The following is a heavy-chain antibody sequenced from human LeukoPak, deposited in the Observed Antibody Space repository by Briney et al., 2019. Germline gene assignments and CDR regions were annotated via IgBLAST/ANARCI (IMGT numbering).Heavy chain of an antibody. CDR1: GFTFSDYW. V-gene: IGHV3-7*03. D-gene: IGHD1-26*01. CDR2: INHDGRET. CDR3: ARAGGPGTVDY. J-gene: IGHJ4*02. Sequence: GGSLRLSCEASGFTFSDYWMSWVRQAPGKGLEWVANINHDGRETYYVNSVKGRFTISRDNAKNSLFLQMNSLRVEDTAVYYCARAGGPGTVDYWGQGTLLTVSS.